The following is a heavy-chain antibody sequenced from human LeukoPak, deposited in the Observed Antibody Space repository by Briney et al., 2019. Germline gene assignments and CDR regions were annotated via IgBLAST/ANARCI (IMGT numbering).Heavy chain of an antibody. V-gene: IGHV4-34*01. J-gene: IGHJ3*02. CDR1: GGSFSGYY. CDR3: AREGTAAYCGGDCYSDAFDI. CDR2: INHSGST. D-gene: IGHD2-21*02. Sequence: SETLSLTCAVYGGSFSGYYWSWIRQPPGKGLEWIGEINHSGSTNYNPSLKSRVTISVDTSKNQFSLKLSSVTAADTAVYYCAREGTAAYCGGDCYSDAFDIWGQGTMVTVSS.